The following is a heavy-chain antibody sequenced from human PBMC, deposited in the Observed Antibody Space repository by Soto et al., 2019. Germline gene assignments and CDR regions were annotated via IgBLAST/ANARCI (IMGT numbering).Heavy chain of an antibody. D-gene: IGHD6-13*01. CDR1: GFTFSTYA. CDR3: ATGQQLGY. V-gene: IGHV3-23*01. Sequence: EVQLLESGGGLVQPGGSLRLSCAASGFTFSTYAMSWVRQAPGKGLEWVSKIFNSGGSTYYADSVKGRFTISRDNSKNTLYLQMNSLRAEDTAVYYCATGQQLGYWGQGTLVTVSS. J-gene: IGHJ4*02. CDR2: IFNSGGST.